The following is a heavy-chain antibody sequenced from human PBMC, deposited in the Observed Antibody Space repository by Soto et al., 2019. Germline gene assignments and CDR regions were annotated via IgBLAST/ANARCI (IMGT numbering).Heavy chain of an antibody. CDR1: GFSLSTSGVG. CDR3: AHRGPNCRSNTCYPY. CDR2: IYWDDDK. D-gene: IGHD2-2*01. J-gene: IGHJ4*02. Sequence: QITLKESGPTLVKPTQTLTLTCTFSGFSLSTSGVGVGWIRQPPGKALEWLALIYWDDDKRYSPSLKSRLTITKGTSKNQVVLTMTNMDPVDTATYYCAHRGPNCRSNTCYPYWGQGTLVTVSS. V-gene: IGHV2-5*02.